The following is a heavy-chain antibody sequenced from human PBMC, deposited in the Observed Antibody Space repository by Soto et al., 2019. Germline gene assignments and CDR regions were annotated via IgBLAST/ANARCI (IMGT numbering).Heavy chain of an antibody. CDR3: ARASRRGILGYCTNGVCSNYYMDV. V-gene: IGHV1-18*01. CDR1: GYTFTSYG. CDR2: ISAYNGNT. J-gene: IGHJ6*03. Sequence: ASVTVSCKASGYTFTSYGISWVRQAPGQGLEWMGWISAYNGNTNYAQKLQGRVTMTTDTSTSTAYMELRSLRSDDTAVYYCARASRRGILGYCTNGVCSNYYMDVWGKGTTVTVSS. D-gene: IGHD2-8*01.